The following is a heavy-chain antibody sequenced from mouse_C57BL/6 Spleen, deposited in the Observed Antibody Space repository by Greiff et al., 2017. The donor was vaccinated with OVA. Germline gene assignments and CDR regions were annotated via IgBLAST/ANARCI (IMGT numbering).Heavy chain of an antibody. J-gene: IGHJ2*01. Sequence: DVKLVESGGGLVQPGGSLKLSCAASGFTFSDYYMYWVRQTPEKRLEWVAYISNGGGSTYYPDTVTGRFTIFSDNAKNTLYLQMSRLKSEDTAMYYSARASWDEGYFDDWGQGTTLTVSS. V-gene: IGHV5-12*01. CDR1: GFTFSDYY. D-gene: IGHD4-1*01. CDR2: ISNGGGST. CDR3: ARASWDEGYFDD.